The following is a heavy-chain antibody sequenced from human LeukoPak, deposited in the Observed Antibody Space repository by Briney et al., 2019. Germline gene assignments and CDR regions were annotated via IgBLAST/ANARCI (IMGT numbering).Heavy chain of an antibody. J-gene: IGHJ5*02. CDR2: IYYSGST. CDR3: ARDFRQFDP. Sequence: SETLSLTCTVSGGSISSSSYYWGWIRQPPGKGLEWIGSIYYSGSTYYNPSLKSRVTISVDTSKNQFSLKLSSVTAADTAVYYCARDFRQFDPWGQGTLVTVSS. V-gene: IGHV4-39*07. CDR1: GGSISSSSYY.